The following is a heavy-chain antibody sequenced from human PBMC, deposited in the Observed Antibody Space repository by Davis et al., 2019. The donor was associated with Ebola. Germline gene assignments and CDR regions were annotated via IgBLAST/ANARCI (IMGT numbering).Heavy chain of an antibody. Sequence: PGGSLRLSCAASGFTFSSYAMHWVRQAPGKGLEWVAVISYDGSNKYYADSVKGRFTISRDNSKNTLYLQMNSLRAEDTAVYYCARDGWWLRSPPYYFDYWGQGTLVTVSS. D-gene: IGHD5-12*01. CDR2: ISYDGSNK. J-gene: IGHJ4*02. V-gene: IGHV3-30-3*01. CDR1: GFTFSSYA. CDR3: ARDGWWLRSPPYYFDY.